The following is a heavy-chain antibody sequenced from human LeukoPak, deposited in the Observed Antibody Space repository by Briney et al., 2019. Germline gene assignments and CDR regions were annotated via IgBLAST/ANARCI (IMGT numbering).Heavy chain of an antibody. CDR3: ARGRSKNPASTPSLFDY. V-gene: IGHV1-2*02. J-gene: IGHJ4*02. Sequence: GASVKVSCKASGYTFTGYYMHWVRQAPGQGLEWMGWINPNSGGTNYAQKFQGRVTMTRDTSISTAYMELSRLRSDDTAVYYCARGRSKNPASTPSLFDYWGQGTLVTVSS. CDR1: GYTFTGYY. D-gene: IGHD3-16*01. CDR2: INPNSGGT.